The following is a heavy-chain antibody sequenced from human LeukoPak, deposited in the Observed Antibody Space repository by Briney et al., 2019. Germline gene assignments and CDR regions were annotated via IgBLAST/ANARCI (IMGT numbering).Heavy chain of an antibody. CDR2: IDPYTGNT. J-gene: IGHJ4*02. V-gene: IGHV1-2*02. D-gene: IGHD5-12*01. CDR3: AREYSASEH. CDR1: GYTFVGYY. Sequence: ASVKVSCKASGYTFVGYYLRWVRQAPGQGLEWMAWIDPYTGNTHYARKFQGRITVTRDTSVSTTYMELSWLTSDDTARYYCAREYSASEHWGQGTLVTVSS.